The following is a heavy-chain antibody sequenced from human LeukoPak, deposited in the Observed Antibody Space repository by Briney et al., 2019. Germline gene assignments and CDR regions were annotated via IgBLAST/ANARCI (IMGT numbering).Heavy chain of an antibody. CDR3: ATRGVATITPDY. D-gene: IGHD5-24*01. CDR2: IIPILGIA. CDR1: GGTFSSYT. Sequence: SVKVSCKASGGTFSSYTISWVRQAPGQGLEWMGRIIPILGIANYAQKFQGRVTITADKSTSTAYMELSSLRSEDTAVYYCATRGVATITPDYWGQGTLVTVSS. V-gene: IGHV1-69*02. J-gene: IGHJ4*02.